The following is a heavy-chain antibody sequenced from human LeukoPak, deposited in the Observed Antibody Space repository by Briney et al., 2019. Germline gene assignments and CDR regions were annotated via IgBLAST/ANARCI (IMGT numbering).Heavy chain of an antibody. CDR3: AKFYYGDRKNADY. J-gene: IGHJ4*02. D-gene: IGHD4-17*01. CDR2: ISGSGGST. Sequence: EWXSAISGSGGSTYYADSVKGRFTISRDNSKNTLYLQMNSLRAEDTAVYYCAKFYYGDRKNADYWGQGTLVTVSS. V-gene: IGHV3-23*01.